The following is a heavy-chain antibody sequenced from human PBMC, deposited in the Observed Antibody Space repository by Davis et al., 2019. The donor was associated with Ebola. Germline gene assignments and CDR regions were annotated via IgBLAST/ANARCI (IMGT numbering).Heavy chain of an antibody. V-gene: IGHV3-53*01. CDR3: ASKSYYYDSSGYRDY. CDR1: GFTFRSYA. CDR2: IYSDGST. D-gene: IGHD3-22*01. J-gene: IGHJ4*02. Sequence: GGSLRLSCAASGFTFRSYAMSWVRQAPGKGLEWVSVIYSDGSTYYADSVKGRFTISRDNSKNTLYLQMNSLRAEDTAVYYCASKSYYYDSSGYRDYWGQGTLVTVSS.